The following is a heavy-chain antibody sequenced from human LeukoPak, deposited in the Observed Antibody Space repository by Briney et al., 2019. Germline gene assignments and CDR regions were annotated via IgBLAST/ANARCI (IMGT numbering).Heavy chain of an antibody. J-gene: IGHJ6*03. CDR2: ISGGDYT. CDR3: AKSRNFYYYFMEV. Sequence: GGTLRLSCVASGFAFSDYGMIWVRQAPGKGLEWVSGISGGDYTEHADSVKGRFTISRDNSKNTLYLQMNTLRVEDTALYYCAKSRNFYYYFMEVSGRGTKVTISS. CDR1: GFAFSDYG. V-gene: IGHV3-23*01.